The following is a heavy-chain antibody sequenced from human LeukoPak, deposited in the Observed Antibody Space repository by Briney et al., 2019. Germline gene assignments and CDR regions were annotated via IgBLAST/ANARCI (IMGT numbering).Heavy chain of an antibody. CDR1: GYTFTGYY. CDR2: INPNSGGT. J-gene: IGHJ5*02. D-gene: IGHD3-9*01. CDR3: ARVGERYSDWLWWFDP. V-gene: IGHV1-2*06. Sequence: ASVKVSCKASGYTFTGYYIHWVRQSPGQGLEWMGRINPNSGGTNYAQKFQGRVSMTRDTSISTAYLELSRLRSDDTAVYYCARVGERYSDWLWWFDPWGQGTLVTVSS.